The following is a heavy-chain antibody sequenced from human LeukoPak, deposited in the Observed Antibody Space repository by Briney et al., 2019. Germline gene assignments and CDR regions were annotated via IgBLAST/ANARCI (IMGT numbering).Heavy chain of an antibody. CDR2: IYTGGST. CDR3: ARGMVQAVDY. Sequence: PGGSLRLSCAASGFTFSSIHMTWVRQAPGKGLEWVSIIYTGGSTYYADSVKGRFTISRDNSKNTVYLQMNSLRAEDTAVYYCARGMVQAVDYWGRGTLVTVSS. V-gene: IGHV3-53*01. CDR1: GFTFSSIH. J-gene: IGHJ4*02. D-gene: IGHD3-10*01.